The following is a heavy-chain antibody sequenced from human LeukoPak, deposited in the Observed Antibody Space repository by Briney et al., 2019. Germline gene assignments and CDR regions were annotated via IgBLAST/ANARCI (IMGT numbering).Heavy chain of an antibody. CDR1: GGSISSSSYY. Sequence: SETLSLTCTVSGGSISSSSYYWGWIRQPPGKGLEWIGSISYSGSTNYNPSLKSRVTISVDTSKNQFSLKLSSVTAADTAVYYCARWGVGIQLWSWYFDLWGRGTLVTVSS. D-gene: IGHD5-18*01. V-gene: IGHV4-39*07. CDR3: ARWGVGIQLWSWYFDL. J-gene: IGHJ2*01. CDR2: ISYSGST.